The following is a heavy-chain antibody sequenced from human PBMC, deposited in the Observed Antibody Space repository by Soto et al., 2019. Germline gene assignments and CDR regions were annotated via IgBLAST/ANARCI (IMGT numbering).Heavy chain of an antibody. J-gene: IGHJ5*02. Sequence: EVQLVESGGGLVQPGRSLRLSCAASGFTFDDYAMHWVRQAPGKGLEWVSGISWYSGSIGYADSVKGRFTISRDNAKNSLYLQMNSLRAEDTALYYCAKDRRGITGTDNWFDPWGQGTLVTVSS. CDR3: AKDRRGITGTDNWFDP. V-gene: IGHV3-9*01. D-gene: IGHD1-7*01. CDR1: GFTFDDYA. CDR2: ISWYSGSI.